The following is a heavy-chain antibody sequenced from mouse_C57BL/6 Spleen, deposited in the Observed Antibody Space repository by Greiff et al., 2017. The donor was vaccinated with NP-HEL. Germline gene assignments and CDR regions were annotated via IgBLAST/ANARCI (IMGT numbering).Heavy chain of an antibody. CDR1: GYAFSSYW. CDR2: IYPGDGDT. D-gene: IGHD1-1*01. CDR3: AADYYGSSYRNY. V-gene: IGHV1-80*01. J-gene: IGHJ2*01. Sequence: VKLQASGAELVKPGASVKISCKASGYAFSSYWMNWVKQRPGKGLEWIGQIYPGDGDTNYNGKFKGKATLTADKSSSTAYMQLSSLTSEDSAVYFCAADYYGSSYRNYWGQGTTLTVSS.